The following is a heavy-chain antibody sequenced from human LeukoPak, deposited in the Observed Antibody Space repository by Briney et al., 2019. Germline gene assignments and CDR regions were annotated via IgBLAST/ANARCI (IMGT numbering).Heavy chain of an antibody. CDR3: AKGGLGLVVPTDY. J-gene: IGHJ4*02. CDR2: ISGSGGST. Sequence: PGGSLRLSCAASGFTFSSYAMSWVRQAPGKGLEWASAISGSGGSTYYADSVKGRFTISRDNSKNTLYLQMNSLRAEDTAVYYCAKGGLGLVVPTDYWGQGTLVTVSS. D-gene: IGHD2-15*01. CDR1: GFTFSSYA. V-gene: IGHV3-23*01.